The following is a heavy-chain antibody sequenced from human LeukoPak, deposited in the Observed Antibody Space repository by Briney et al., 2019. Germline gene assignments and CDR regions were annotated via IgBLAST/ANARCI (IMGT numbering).Heavy chain of an antibody. V-gene: IGHV1-8*01. J-gene: IGHJ4*02. CDR3: ARGRGGTVVRGYLDY. D-gene: IGHD3-10*01. CDR1: GYTFTNYD. Sequence: ASVKVSCKASGYTFTNYDIMWVRHATGQGPEWMGWMNSNSGNTGYAQKFQGRVTMTRDTSINTAYMELHSLTSEDTAVYYCARGRGGTVVRGYLDYWGQGTLVTVSS. CDR2: MNSNSGNT.